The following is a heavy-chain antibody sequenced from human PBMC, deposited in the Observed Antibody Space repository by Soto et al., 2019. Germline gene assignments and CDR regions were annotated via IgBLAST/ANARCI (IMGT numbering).Heavy chain of an antibody. CDR1: GYPVTAYY. CDR3: ARGGGVGVAGSAAFDM. V-gene: IGHV1-2*02. D-gene: IGHD3-3*01. Sequence: VQSGAVVKKPGASVTVSCSASGYPVTAYYMHWVRQAPGRGLEWMGGINPATGAAKYTQTFRGRVTMAGATSASTVFMELGGLTSEDTAVFCCARGGGVGVAGSAAFDMWGQGTLVTVSS. J-gene: IGHJ3*02. CDR2: INPATGAA.